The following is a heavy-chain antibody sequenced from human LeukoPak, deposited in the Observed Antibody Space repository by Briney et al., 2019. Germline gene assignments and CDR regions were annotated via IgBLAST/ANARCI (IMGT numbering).Heavy chain of an antibody. V-gene: IGHV1-69*13. J-gene: IGHJ4*02. D-gene: IGHD1-26*01. CDR3: AGGSYYSPTGGFDY. CDR1: GGTFSSYA. Sequence: ASVKVSCTASGGTFSSYAISWVRQAPGQGLEWMGGIIPIFGTANYAQKFQGRVTITADESTSTAYMELSSLRSEDTAVYYCAGGSYYSPTGGFDYWGQGTLVTVSS. CDR2: IIPIFGTA.